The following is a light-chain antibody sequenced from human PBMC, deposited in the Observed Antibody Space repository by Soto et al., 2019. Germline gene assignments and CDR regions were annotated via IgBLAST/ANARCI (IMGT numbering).Light chain of an antibody. Sequence: QSALTQPASVSGSPGQSITISCTGTNSDVGAYNYVSWYQQHPDKAPKLMIYDVSNRPSEVSNRFYGSKSGNTASLTISGLQAEDEAEYFCSSYTRSSLYVFGTGTKLTVL. CDR3: SSYTRSSLYV. J-gene: IGLJ1*01. CDR1: NSDVGAYNY. CDR2: DVS. V-gene: IGLV2-14*01.